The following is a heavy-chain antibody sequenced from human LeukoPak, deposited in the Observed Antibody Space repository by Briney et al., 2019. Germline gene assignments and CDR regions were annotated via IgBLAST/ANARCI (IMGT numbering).Heavy chain of an antibody. Sequence: GASVKVSGKASGGTFSSYAISWVRQAPGQGLEWMGRIIPILGIANYAQKFQGRVTITADKSTSTAYMELSSLRSEDTAVYYCARGIAVAGHYYYYGMDVWGQGTTVTVSS. V-gene: IGHV1-69*04. CDR2: IIPILGIA. CDR3: ARGIAVAGHYYYYGMDV. D-gene: IGHD6-19*01. CDR1: GGTFSSYA. J-gene: IGHJ6*02.